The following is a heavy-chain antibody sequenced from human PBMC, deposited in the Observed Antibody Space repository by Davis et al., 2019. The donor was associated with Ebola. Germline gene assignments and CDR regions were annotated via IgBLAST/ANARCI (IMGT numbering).Heavy chain of an antibody. D-gene: IGHD3-22*01. CDR1: GYTFTNYA. CDR3: ARSTYYYDSSGYHFDY. Sequence: AASVKVSCKASGYTFTNYAINWVRQAPGQGLEWMGWINTNTGNPTYAQGFTGRFVFSLDTSVSTAYLQISSLKAEDTAVYYCARSTYYYDSSGYHFDYWGQGTLVTVSS. V-gene: IGHV7-4-1*02. CDR2: INTNTGNP. J-gene: IGHJ4*02.